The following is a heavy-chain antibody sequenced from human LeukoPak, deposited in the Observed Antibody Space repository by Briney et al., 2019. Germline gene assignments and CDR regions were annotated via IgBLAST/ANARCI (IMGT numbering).Heavy chain of an antibody. V-gene: IGHV3-64*04. CDR1: GFTFSSYA. Sequence: GGSLRLSCSASGFTFSSYAMHWVRQAPGKGLEYVSGISSDGGTTYYADSVKGRFTISRDNSKNTLYLQMNSLRAEDTAVYYCARDINYYDSSGYRGGDYWGQGTLVTVSS. CDR3: ARDINYYDSSGYRGGDY. J-gene: IGHJ4*02. CDR2: ISSDGGTT. D-gene: IGHD3-22*01.